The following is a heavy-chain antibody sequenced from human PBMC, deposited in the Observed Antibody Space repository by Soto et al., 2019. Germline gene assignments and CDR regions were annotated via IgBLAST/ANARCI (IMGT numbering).Heavy chain of an antibody. CDR3: ARTIFGVVISPYYFDY. D-gene: IGHD3-3*01. CDR2: IYYSGST. V-gene: IGHV4-61*01. Sequence: SLTCTVSGGSVSSGSYYWSWIRQPPGKGLEWIGYIYYSGSTNYNPSLKSRVTISVDTSKNQFSLKLSSVTAADTAVYYCARTIFGVVISPYYFDYWGQGTLVIVSS. CDR1: GGSVSSGSYY. J-gene: IGHJ4*02.